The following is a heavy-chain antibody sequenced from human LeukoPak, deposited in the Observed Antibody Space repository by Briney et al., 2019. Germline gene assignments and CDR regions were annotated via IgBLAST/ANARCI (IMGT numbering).Heavy chain of an antibody. CDR1: GFTFSSYG. J-gene: IGHJ4*02. CDR2: IRYDGSNK. D-gene: IGHD3-10*01. V-gene: IGHV3-30*02. Sequence: GGSLRLSCAASGFTFSSYGMHWVRQAPGKGLEWVAFIRYDGSNKYYADSVKGRFTISRDNSKNTLYLQMNSLRAEDTAVYYCALWFGELVDYWGQGTLVTVSS. CDR3: ALWFGELVDY.